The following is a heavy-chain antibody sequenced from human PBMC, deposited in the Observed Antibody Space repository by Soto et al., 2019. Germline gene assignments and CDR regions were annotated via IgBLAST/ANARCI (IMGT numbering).Heavy chain of an antibody. CDR2: FDPEDGET. D-gene: IGHD3-3*01. CDR1: GYTLTELS. V-gene: IGHV1-24*01. Sequence: ASVKVSCKVSGYTLTELSMHWVRQAPGKGLEWMGGFDPEDGETIYAQKFQGRVTMTEDTSTDTAYMELSSLRSEDTAVYYCATFPSLTIFGVGRDAFDIWGQGTMVTVSS. CDR3: ATFPSLTIFGVGRDAFDI. J-gene: IGHJ3*02.